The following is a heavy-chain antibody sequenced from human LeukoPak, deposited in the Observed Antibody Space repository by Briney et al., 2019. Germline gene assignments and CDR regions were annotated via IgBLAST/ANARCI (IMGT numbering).Heavy chain of an antibody. CDR1: GYTFTGYY. CDR3: AREKYSSSFRYFQH. V-gene: IGHV1-2*02. J-gene: IGHJ1*01. Sequence: GASVKVSCKASGYTFTGYYMHWVRQAPGQGLEWMGWINPNSGGTNYAQKFQGRVTMTRDTSISTAYMELSRLRSDDAAVYYCAREKYSSSFRYFQHWGQGTLVTVSS. D-gene: IGHD6-13*01. CDR2: INPNSGGT.